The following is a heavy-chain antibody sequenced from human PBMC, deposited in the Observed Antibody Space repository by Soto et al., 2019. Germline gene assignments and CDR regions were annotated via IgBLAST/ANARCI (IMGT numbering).Heavy chain of an antibody. CDR1: GFTFSSYW. V-gene: IGHV3-7*01. Sequence: GGSLRLSCAASGFTFSSYWMSWVRQAPGKGLEWVANIKQDGSEKYYVDSVKGRFTISRDNAKNSLYLQMNSLRAEDTAVYYCARGVYDILTGYLYYFDYWGQGTLVTVSS. CDR2: IKQDGSEK. J-gene: IGHJ4*02. CDR3: ARGVYDILTGYLYYFDY. D-gene: IGHD3-9*01.